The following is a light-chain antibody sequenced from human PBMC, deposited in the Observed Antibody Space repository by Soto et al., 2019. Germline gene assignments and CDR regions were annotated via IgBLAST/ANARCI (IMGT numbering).Light chain of an antibody. V-gene: IGKV1-5*03. CDR3: QQYNSYPWT. Sequence: DIQMTQSPSTLSASVGDRVTITCRASQSISSWLAWYQQIPGKAPKLLIYKASSLESGVPSGFSGSGSGTEFTLTISSLQPDDCATYYCQQYNSYPWTFGQGTKVEIK. CDR2: KAS. J-gene: IGKJ1*01. CDR1: QSISSW.